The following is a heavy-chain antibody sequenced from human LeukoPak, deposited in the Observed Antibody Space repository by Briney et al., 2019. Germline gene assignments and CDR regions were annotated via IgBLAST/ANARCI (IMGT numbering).Heavy chain of an antibody. V-gene: IGHV4-31*03. Sequence: PSQTLSLTCTVSGGSLSSGGYYWSWIRQHPGKGREWIGYIFYSGTRYYNPSLKSRVTISVDTSENQFSLKVNSVTAADTAVYYCARTAAGKDFDFWGQGTLVTVSS. CDR3: ARTAAGKDFDF. CDR2: IFYSGTR. J-gene: IGHJ4*02. D-gene: IGHD6-13*01. CDR1: GGSLSSGGYY.